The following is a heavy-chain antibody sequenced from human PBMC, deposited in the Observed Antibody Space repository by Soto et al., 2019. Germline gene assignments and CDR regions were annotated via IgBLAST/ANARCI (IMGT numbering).Heavy chain of an antibody. Sequence: ASVKVSCKASGYTFTSYYMHWVRQAPGQGLEWMGLINPSGGSTSYAQKFQGRVTMTRDTSTSTVYMELSSLRSEDTAVYYCARHTHCSGGSCYSSSMDVWGKGTTVTVSS. CDR2: INPSGGST. CDR1: GYTFTSYY. CDR3: ARHTHCSGGSCYSSSMDV. J-gene: IGHJ6*04. V-gene: IGHV1-46*03. D-gene: IGHD2-15*01.